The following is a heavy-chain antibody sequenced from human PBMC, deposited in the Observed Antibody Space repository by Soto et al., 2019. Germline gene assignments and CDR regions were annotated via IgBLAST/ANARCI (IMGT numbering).Heavy chain of an antibody. Sequence: RGSLTLSCAASGFPYSSSAIPWFFQAPGKGLERVAVISYDGSNKYYADSVKGRFTISRDNSKNTLYLQMNSLRAEDTAVYYCAKDAATVTTFDQPENEYWGQGTLVTV. D-gene: IGHD4-17*01. CDR1: GFPYSSSA. V-gene: IGHV3-30*18. J-gene: IGHJ4*02. CDR3: AKDAATVTTFDQPENEY. CDR2: ISYDGSNK.